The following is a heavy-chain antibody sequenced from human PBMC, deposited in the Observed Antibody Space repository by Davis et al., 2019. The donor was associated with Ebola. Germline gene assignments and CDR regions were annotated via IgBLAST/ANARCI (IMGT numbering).Heavy chain of an antibody. J-gene: IGHJ4*02. CDR1: GYIFANYY. CDR2: IYSGDSDT. D-gene: IGHD6-6*01. CDR3: ARHWPLRPVRPEHLDS. V-gene: IGHV5-51*01. Sequence: GESLKISCKGSGYIFANYYIAWVRQMPGKGLEWMGIIYSGDSDTKYSPSFQRQVTISVDKSISTAYLQWNSLKASDSAMYYCARHWPLRPVRPEHLDSWGQGTLVTVSS.